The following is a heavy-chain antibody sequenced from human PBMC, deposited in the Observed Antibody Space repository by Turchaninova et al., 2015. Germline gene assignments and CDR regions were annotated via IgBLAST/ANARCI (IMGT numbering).Heavy chain of an antibody. CDR1: GFTISNSA. D-gene: IGHD2-21*02. J-gene: IGHJ4*02. CDR2: ISNDGSIK. Sequence: QVQLVESGGGVVQPGRSLSLSCAASGFTISNSAMHWVRQAPGKGLERVALISNDGSIKNYADSGKGRFTNSRDNSRNTLFLQMNSLRAEDTAVYYCASALCGGDCYLIDNWGQGTLVTVSS. CDR3: ASALCGGDCYLIDN. V-gene: IGHV3-30-3*01.